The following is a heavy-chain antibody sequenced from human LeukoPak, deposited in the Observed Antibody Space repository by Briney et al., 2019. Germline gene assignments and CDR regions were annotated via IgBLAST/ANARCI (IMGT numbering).Heavy chain of an antibody. CDR3: AKCCSVSSCSGGFDY. D-gene: IGHD2-2*01. CDR2: ISSGGRIK. V-gene: IGHV3-48*03. J-gene: IGHJ4*01. CDR1: GFTFSCYE. Sequence: GGSLRLSCAACGFTFSCYEMNWVRKAPGKGLEWVSYISSGGRIKYYADSVKGRFTISRDNAKNSLYLQMNSLSDEDTAVYYFAKCCSVSSCSGGFDYWGHGTLVTVSS.